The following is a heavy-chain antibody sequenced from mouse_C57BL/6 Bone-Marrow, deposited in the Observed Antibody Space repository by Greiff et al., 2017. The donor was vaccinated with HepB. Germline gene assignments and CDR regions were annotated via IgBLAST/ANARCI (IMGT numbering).Heavy chain of an antibody. CDR2: IDPSDSYT. Sequence: VQLQQPGAELVRPGTSVKLSCKASGYTFTSYWMHWVKQRPGQGLEWIGVIDPSDSYTNYNQKFKGKATLTVDTSSSTAYMQLSSLTSEDSAVYYWARGGQLRPIFDYWGQGTTLTVSS. J-gene: IGHJ2*01. CDR1: GYTFTSYW. CDR3: ARGGQLRPIFDY. V-gene: IGHV1-59*01. D-gene: IGHD3-2*02.